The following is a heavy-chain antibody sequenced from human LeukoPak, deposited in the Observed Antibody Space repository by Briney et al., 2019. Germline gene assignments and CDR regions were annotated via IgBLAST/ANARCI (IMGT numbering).Heavy chain of an antibody. V-gene: IGHV3-11*01. D-gene: IGHD2-15*01. J-gene: IGHJ6*02. CDR1: GFTFSDFY. CDR3: ARAGGVVVPHGYYYYGMDV. Sequence: GGSLRLSCAASGFTFSDFYMTWIRQAPGKGLEWVSYISNRGSTIHYADSVRGRFTISRDNAKNSLYLQMNSLRAEDTAVYYCARAGGVVVPHGYYYYGMDVWGQGTTVTVSS. CDR2: ISNRGSTI.